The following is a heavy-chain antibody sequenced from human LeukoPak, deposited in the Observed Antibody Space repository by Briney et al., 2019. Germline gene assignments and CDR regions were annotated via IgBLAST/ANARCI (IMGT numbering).Heavy chain of an antibody. Sequence: GASVKVSCKAAGYTFTGYYMHWVRHDPGQGLEWMGWTNPNSGGTNYAQKSQGRVSITMDTSISTAYMELSRLRSDVPGVYYGAGTGRVYFQQWGGGTLVSVS. CDR1: GYTFTGYY. J-gene: IGHJ1*01. D-gene: IGHD1-1*01. CDR2: TNPNSGGT. V-gene: IGHV1-2*02. CDR3: AGTGRVYFQQ.